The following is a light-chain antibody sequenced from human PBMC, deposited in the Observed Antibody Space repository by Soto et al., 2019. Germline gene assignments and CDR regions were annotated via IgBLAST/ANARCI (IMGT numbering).Light chain of an antibody. CDR3: QQYGSSPLYT. CDR2: GAS. V-gene: IGKV3-20*01. J-gene: IGKJ2*01. CDR1: QSVSSSY. Sequence: EIVVTQSPGTLSLSPGERATLSCRASQSVSSSYLAWYQQKPGQAPTLLIYGASTRATGIPDRFSGSGSGTDFPLTISRLEPEAFAVYSCQQYGSSPLYTFGQGTKLEIK.